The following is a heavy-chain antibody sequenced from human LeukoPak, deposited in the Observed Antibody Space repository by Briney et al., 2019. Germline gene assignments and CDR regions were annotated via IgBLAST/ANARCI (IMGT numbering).Heavy chain of an antibody. CDR1: GGSISSYY. CDR2: IYYSGST. CDR3: ARGAARDAFDI. Sequence: SETLSLTCTVSGGSISSYYWSWIRQPPGKGLEWIGYIYYSGSTNYNPSLKSRVTISVDTSKNQFSLKLSSVTAADTAVYYCARGAARDAFDIWGQGTMVTVSS. J-gene: IGHJ3*02. V-gene: IGHV4-59*01. D-gene: IGHD6-6*01.